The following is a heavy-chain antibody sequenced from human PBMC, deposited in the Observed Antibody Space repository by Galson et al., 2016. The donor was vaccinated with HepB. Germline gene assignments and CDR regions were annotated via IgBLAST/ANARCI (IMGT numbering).Heavy chain of an antibody. CDR2: ISNDGTNK. V-gene: IGHV3-30-3*01. J-gene: IGHJ1*01. CDR1: GFTFSSYA. D-gene: IGHD6-19*01. CDR3: ARPSHSSGWYSGYFQN. Sequence: SLRLSCAASGFTFSSYAMHWVRQAPGKGLEWVAVISNDGTNKYYADSVRGRFTVSRDNSKNTLYLQMNSLRAEDTAVYYCARPSHSSGWYSGYFQNWGQGTLVTVSS.